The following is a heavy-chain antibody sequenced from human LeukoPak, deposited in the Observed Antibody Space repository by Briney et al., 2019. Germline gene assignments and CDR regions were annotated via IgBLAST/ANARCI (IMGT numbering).Heavy chain of an antibody. Sequence: ASVKVSCKASGYTFTSYYMHWVRQAPGQGLEWMGIINPSGGSTSYAQKFQGRVTMTRDTSTSTVYMELSSLRSEDTAVYYCARDQVRFLESSPYYYYMDVWGKGTTVTVSS. J-gene: IGHJ6*03. CDR1: GYTFTSYY. CDR3: ARDQVRFLESSPYYYYMDV. CDR2: INPSGGST. V-gene: IGHV1-46*01. D-gene: IGHD3-3*01.